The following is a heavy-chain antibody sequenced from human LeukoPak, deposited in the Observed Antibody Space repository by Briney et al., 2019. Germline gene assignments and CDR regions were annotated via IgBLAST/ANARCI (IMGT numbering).Heavy chain of an antibody. V-gene: IGHV1-2*02. CDR1: GGTFSHHV. Sequence: GASVKVSCKASGGTFSHHVLSWVRQAPGQGLEWMGYINPDSGGTNYAQEFQGRVTMTRDTSISTAYMELNRLRSDDTAVYYCARGEMITFGGVIVISTFDIWGQGTMVTVS. CDR2: INPDSGGT. CDR3: ARGEMITFGGVIVISTFDI. D-gene: IGHD3-16*02. J-gene: IGHJ3*02.